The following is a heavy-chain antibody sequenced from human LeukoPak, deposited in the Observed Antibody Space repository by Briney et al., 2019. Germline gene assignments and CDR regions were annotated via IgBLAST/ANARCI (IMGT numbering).Heavy chain of an antibody. CDR2: IYYSGST. D-gene: IGHD6-6*01. J-gene: IGHJ6*03. V-gene: IGHV4-59*01. CDR1: GGSISSYY. Sequence: SETLSLTCTVSGGSISSYYWSWIRQPPGKGLEWIGYIYYSGSTNYNPSLKSRVTISVDTSKNQFSLKLSSVTAADTAVYYCARAGYSSSWTYMDVWGKGTTVTVSS. CDR3: ARAGYSSSWTYMDV.